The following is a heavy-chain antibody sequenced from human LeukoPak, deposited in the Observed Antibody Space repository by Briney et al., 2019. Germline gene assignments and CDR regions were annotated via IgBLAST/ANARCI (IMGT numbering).Heavy chain of an antibody. Sequence: PGGSLRLSCAASGFIFSSYDMHWVRQAPGKGLEWVAFMRSDGSDKYYADSVKGRFTISRDNSKNTLYLQMNSLRAEDTAVYYCAKHDSSSYYWGQGTLVTVSS. V-gene: IGHV3-30*02. CDR2: MRSDGSDK. CDR1: GFIFSSYD. CDR3: AKHDSSSYY. J-gene: IGHJ4*02. D-gene: IGHD3-22*01.